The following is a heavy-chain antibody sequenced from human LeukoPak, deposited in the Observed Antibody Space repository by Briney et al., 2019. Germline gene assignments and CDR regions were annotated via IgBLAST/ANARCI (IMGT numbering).Heavy chain of an antibody. CDR1: GGTFSSYA. Sequence: ASVKVSCKASGGTFSSYAISWVRQAPGQGLEWMGGIIPIFGTANYAQKFQGRVTITADESTSTAYMGLSSLRSEDTAVYYCAQSSSWTYYYYGMDVWGQGTTVTVSS. J-gene: IGHJ6*02. CDR2: IIPIFGTA. D-gene: IGHD6-13*01. V-gene: IGHV1-69*13. CDR3: AQSSSWTYYYYGMDV.